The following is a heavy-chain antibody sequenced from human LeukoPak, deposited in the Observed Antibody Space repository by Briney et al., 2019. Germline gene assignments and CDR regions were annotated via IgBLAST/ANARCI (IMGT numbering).Heavy chain of an antibody. V-gene: IGHV3-23*01. D-gene: IGHD5-12*01. J-gene: IGHJ4*02. CDR1: GFTFSSYA. CDR2: ISGSGGST. Sequence: QAGGSLRLSCAASGFTFSSYAMSWVRQAPGKGLEWVSAISGSGGSTYYADSVKGRFTISRDNSKNTLYLQMNSLRAEDTAVYYCAKFLGSGYDHSDYWGQGTLVTVSS. CDR3: AKFLGSGYDHSDY.